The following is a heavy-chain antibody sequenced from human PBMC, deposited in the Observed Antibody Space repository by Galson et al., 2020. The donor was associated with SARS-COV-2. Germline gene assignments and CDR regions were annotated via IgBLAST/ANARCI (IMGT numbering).Heavy chain of an antibody. J-gene: IGHJ4*02. CDR2: ISDDGSTR. CDR3: AKSGARYCTGGTCYFDY. V-gene: IGHV3-30*18. CDR1: GFSFSDYG. D-gene: IGHD2-8*02. Sequence: PGGSLRLSCAASGFSFSDYGMHWVRQAPGEGLEWLAVISDDGSTRYYADSVKGRFTISRDNSKSSLYLQMNSLRAEDTAVYFCAKSGARYCTGGTCYFDYWGQGTLVTVSS.